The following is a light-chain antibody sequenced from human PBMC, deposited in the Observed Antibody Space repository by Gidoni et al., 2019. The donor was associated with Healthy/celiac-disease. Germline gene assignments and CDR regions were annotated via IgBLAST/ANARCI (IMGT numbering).Light chain of an antibody. V-gene: IGLV3-21*04. CDR2: YDS. J-gene: IGLJ3*02. Sequence: SYVLTQPPSVSVAPGKTARITCGGNNIRSKSVHWYQQKQGQAPVLVIYYDSDRPSGIPERFSCSNSGNTATLTISRVEAGDEADYYCQVWDSSSDHKVFGGGTKLTVL. CDR3: QVWDSSSDHKV. CDR1: NIRSKS.